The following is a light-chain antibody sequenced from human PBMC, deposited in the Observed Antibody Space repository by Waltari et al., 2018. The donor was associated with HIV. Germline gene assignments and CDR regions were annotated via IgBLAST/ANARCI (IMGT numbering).Light chain of an antibody. CDR3: SSYTSRNTVV. CDR2: EVF. J-gene: IGLJ2*01. CDR1: SSDVGAYNY. V-gene: IGLV2-14*01. Sequence: QSALTQPASVSGSPGQSITISCSGTSSDVGAYNYVSWYRHHPGKAPELMIYEVFNRPSGVSNRFSGSKSDNTASLTISVLQADDEADYYCSSYTSRNTVVFGGGTKVTVL.